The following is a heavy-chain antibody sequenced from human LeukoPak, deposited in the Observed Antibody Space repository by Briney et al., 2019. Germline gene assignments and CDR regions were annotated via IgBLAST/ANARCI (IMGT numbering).Heavy chain of an antibody. Sequence: GGSLRLSCAASGFTFSSYGMHWVRQAPGKGLEWVAVIWYGGSNKYYADSVKGRFTISRDNSKNTLYLQMNSLRAEDTAVYYCAKDTGYYYDSSGFDYWGQGTLVTISS. CDR3: AKDTGYYYDSSGFDY. CDR1: GFTFSSYG. D-gene: IGHD3-22*01. CDR2: IWYGGSNK. J-gene: IGHJ4*02. V-gene: IGHV3-30*02.